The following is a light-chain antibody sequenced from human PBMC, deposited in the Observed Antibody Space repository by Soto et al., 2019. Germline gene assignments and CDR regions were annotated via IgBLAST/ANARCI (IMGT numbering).Light chain of an antibody. CDR1: QSVSSNY. CDR2: DAS. V-gene: IGKV3D-20*02. J-gene: IGKJ4*01. Sequence: EIVLTQSPGTLSFSPGERATLSCRASQSVSSNYLAWYQQKPGQAPRLLIYDASNRATGIPARFSGSGSGTDFTLTISSLEPEDIAVYYCQQRSNWRVTFGGGTKVDIK. CDR3: QQRSNWRVT.